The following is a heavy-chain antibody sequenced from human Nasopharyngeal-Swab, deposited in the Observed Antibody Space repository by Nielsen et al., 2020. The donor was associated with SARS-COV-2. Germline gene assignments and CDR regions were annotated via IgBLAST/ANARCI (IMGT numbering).Heavy chain of an antibody. Sequence: GGSLRLSCAASGFTFSSYAMSWVRQATGKGLEWVSSISGSGGSTYYADSVKGRFTISRDNSKNTLYLQMNSLRAEDTAVYYCAKNCSGGSCLTPWGQGTLVTVSS. J-gene: IGHJ5*02. CDR3: AKNCSGGSCLTP. D-gene: IGHD2-15*01. CDR1: GFTFSSYA. V-gene: IGHV3-23*01. CDR2: ISGSGGST.